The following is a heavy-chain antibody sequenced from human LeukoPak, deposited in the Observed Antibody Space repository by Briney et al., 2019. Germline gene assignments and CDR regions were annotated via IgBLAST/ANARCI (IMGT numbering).Heavy chain of an antibody. J-gene: IGHJ4*02. Sequence: ASVKVSCKASGYTFTSYDINWVRQATGQGLEWMGWMNPNSGNTGYAQKFQGRVTMTRNTSISTAYMELSSLRSEDTAVYYCARDRGMGANHDYWGQGTLVTVSS. V-gene: IGHV1-8*01. CDR3: ARDRGMGANHDY. D-gene: IGHD1-26*01. CDR2: MNPNSGNT. CDR1: GYTFTSYD.